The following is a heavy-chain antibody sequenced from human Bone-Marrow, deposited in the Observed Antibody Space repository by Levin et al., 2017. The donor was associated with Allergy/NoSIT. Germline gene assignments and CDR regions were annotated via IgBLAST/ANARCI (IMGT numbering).Heavy chain of an antibody. Sequence: SVKVSCKTSGDSFSNCVITWVRQAPGQGLEWMGGITPMYGAADYAQKFQGRVTITADKSTSTAYMELSSLRSDDTAVYFCAKVWEAAEDVDYWGQGTRVTVSS. D-gene: IGHD1-26*01. J-gene: IGHJ4*02. V-gene: IGHV1-69*06. CDR1: GDSFSNCV. CDR2: ITPMYGAA. CDR3: AKVWEAAEDVDY.